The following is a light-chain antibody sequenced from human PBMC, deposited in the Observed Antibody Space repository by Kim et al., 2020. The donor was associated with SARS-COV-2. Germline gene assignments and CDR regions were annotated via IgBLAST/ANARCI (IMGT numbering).Light chain of an antibody. Sequence: QSVLTQPASVSGSPGQSITISCTGISSDVGGYNYVSWYQQHPGKAPKPMIYDVSNRPSGVSNRFSGSKSGNTASLTISGLQAEDEADYYCTSYTSSSRYVFGTGTKVTVL. CDR3: TSYTSSSRYV. V-gene: IGLV2-14*03. CDR1: SSDVGGYNY. J-gene: IGLJ1*01. CDR2: DVS.